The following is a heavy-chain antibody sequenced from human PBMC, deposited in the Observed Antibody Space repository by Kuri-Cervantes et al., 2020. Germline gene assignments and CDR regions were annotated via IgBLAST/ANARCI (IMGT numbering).Heavy chain of an antibody. CDR3: ARVGDFCSGLHDY. Sequence: SETLSLTCAVYGGSFSGYYWSWIRQPPGKGLEWIGEINHSGSTNYNPSLKSRVTISVDTSKNQFSLKLSSVTAADTAVYYCARVGDFCSGLHDYWGQGTLVTVSS. J-gene: IGHJ4*02. D-gene: IGHD3-3*01. CDR2: INHSGST. V-gene: IGHV4-34*01. CDR1: GGSFSGYY.